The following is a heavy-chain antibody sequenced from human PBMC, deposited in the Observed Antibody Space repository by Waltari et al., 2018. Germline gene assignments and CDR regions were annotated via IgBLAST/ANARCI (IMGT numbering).Heavy chain of an antibody. CDR3: TKGGAAAGFLDS. V-gene: IGHV3-30*02. D-gene: IGHD6-13*01. CDR2: IRSDGSDK. CDR1: GFTFSCCG. J-gene: IGHJ4*02. Sequence: QVQLVESGGGVVQPGGSLRLSCGASGFTFSCCGMHWVRQAPGKGLEWVAFIRSDGSDKYYRESVKGRFTISRDNSKNTLYLQMHSLRTEDTAMYYCTKGGAAAGFLDSWGQGTPVTVSS.